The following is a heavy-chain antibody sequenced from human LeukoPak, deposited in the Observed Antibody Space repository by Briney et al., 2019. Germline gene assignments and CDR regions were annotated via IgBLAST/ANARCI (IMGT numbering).Heavy chain of an antibody. CDR3: ARQYTFDI. V-gene: IGHV4-34*01. CDR2: VNHTGGI. CDR1: GGSFSGYS. Sequence: SETLSLTCAVYGGSFSGYSWSWIRQSPGKGLEWIGEVNHTGGITYNPSLKSRVSVSIDTSKNQFSLNLSSVTAADTAVYYCARQYTFDIWGRGTMVSVSS. J-gene: IGHJ3*02. D-gene: IGHD2/OR15-2a*01.